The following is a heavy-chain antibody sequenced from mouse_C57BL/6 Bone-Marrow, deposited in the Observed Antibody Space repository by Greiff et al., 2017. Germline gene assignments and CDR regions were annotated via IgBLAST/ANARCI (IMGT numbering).Heavy chain of an antibody. J-gene: IGHJ3*01. CDR1: GFTFCSYA. CDR2: ISDGGSYT. D-gene: IGHD2-3*01. Sequence: EVQLVESGGGLVKPGGSLKLSCAASGFTFCSYAMSWVRQTPEKRLEWVATISDGGSYTYYPDNVKGRFTISRDNAKNYLYLQLRHLRSEDTAMYYCARVMGPWFAYWSEGTLVSVSA. V-gene: IGHV5-4*01. CDR3: ARVMGPWFAY.